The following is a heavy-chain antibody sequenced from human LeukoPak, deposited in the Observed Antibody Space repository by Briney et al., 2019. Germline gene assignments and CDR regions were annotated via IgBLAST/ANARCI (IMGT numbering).Heavy chain of an antibody. D-gene: IGHD3-10*01. Sequence: GRSLRLSCAASGFTFSSYAMHWVRQAPGKGLEWVAVISYDGSNKYYADSVKGRFTISRDNSKNTLYLQMNSLRAEDMAVYYCARYGSGTDYWGQGTLVTVSS. J-gene: IGHJ4*02. CDR2: ISYDGSNK. CDR1: GFTFSSYA. CDR3: ARYGSGTDY. V-gene: IGHV3-30*04.